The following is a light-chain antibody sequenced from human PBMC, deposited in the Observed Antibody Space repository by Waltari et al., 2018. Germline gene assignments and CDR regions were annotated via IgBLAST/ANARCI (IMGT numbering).Light chain of an antibody. CDR2: GDM. J-gene: IGLJ1*01. Sequence: VLAQPPSVSVAPGQTAKITCGGNNLGRPNVHWYQQRPGQAPVLVLFGDMDRPSGIPERFSGSKSGNTATLIIDRVEAGDEADYFCQVWDANNDHFVFGSGTEVTVL. V-gene: IGLV3-21*02. CDR3: QVWDANNDHFV. CDR1: NLGRPN.